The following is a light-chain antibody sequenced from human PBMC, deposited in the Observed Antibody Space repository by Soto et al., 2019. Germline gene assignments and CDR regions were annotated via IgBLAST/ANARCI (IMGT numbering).Light chain of an antibody. Sequence: EIVMTQSLATLSVSTGERATLSCRASQSVRSNLAWYQQKPGQAPRLLIYGASTRATGIPARFSGSGSGTEFTLTISSLQSEDFAVYHCQQYNNWWTFGQGTKVDIK. CDR3: QQYNNWWT. CDR1: QSVRSN. V-gene: IGKV3-15*01. CDR2: GAS. J-gene: IGKJ1*01.